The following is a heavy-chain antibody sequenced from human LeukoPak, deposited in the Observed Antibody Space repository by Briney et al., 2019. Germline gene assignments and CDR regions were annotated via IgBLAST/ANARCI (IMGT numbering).Heavy chain of an antibody. V-gene: IGHV3-49*03. CDR3: TRDGPGYSSGWYVITFDY. Sequence: GGSLRLSCTASGFTFGDYAMSWFRQAPGKGLEWVGFIRSKAYGGTTEYAASVKGRFTISRDDSKSIAYLQMNSLKTEDTAVYYCTRDGPGYSSGWYVITFDYWGQGTLVTVSS. CDR2: IRSKAYGGTT. J-gene: IGHJ4*02. D-gene: IGHD6-19*01. CDR1: GFTFGDYA.